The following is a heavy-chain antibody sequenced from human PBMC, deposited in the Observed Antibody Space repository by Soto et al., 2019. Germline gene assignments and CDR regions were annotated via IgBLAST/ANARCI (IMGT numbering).Heavy chain of an antibody. CDR3: ARAPYSSSPRYYCYGMDV. CDR2: IWYDGSNK. CDR1: GFTFSDYE. V-gene: IGHV3-33*08. Sequence: GGSLRLSCAASGFTFSDYEMNWVRQAPGKGLEWVAVIWYDGSNKYYADSVKGRFTISRDNSKNTLYLQMNSLRAEDTAVYYCARAPYSSSPRYYCYGMDVWGQGTTVTVSS. J-gene: IGHJ6*02. D-gene: IGHD6-6*01.